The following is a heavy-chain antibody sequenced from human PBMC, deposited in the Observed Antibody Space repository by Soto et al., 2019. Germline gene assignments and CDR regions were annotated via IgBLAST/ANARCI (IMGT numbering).Heavy chain of an antibody. CDR2: IYPGDSDT. J-gene: IGHJ4*02. Sequence: PGESLKISCKGSGYTFSTYWIAWGRQMPGKGLEWMGIIYPGDSDTKYSPAFQGQVTISADKSINTAYLQWTSLEASDTAMYYCARKFAPEFFDSWGQGTLVTVS. V-gene: IGHV5-51*01. CDR3: ARKFAPEFFDS. CDR1: GYTFSTYW. D-gene: IGHD3-10*01.